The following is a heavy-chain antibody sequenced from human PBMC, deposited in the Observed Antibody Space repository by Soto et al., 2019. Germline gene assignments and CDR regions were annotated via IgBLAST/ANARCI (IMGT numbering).Heavy chain of an antibody. J-gene: IGHJ6*02. CDR3: AGEGQAPYYYSGMDV. Sequence: QVQVVQSGDEVKKPGASVKVSCKASGYTFTNYGFSWVRQAPGQGLEWMGWISGYNGNTKYAEKFQGRVTMTTDTSTSTAHMELRSLRSDDTAVYYCAGEGQAPYYYSGMDVWGQGTAVTVSS. CDR2: ISGYNGNT. V-gene: IGHV1-18*01. CDR1: GYTFTNYG.